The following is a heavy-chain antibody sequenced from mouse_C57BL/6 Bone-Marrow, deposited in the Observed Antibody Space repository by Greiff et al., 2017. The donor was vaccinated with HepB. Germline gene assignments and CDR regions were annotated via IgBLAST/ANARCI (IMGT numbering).Heavy chain of an antibody. D-gene: IGHD1-1*01. CDR3: ARYIGDGPTTGAMDY. V-gene: IGHV7-3*01. CDR1: GFTFTDYY. Sequence: EVKLQESGGGLVQPGGSLSLSCAASGFTFTDYYMSWVRQPPGKALEWLGFIRNKANGYTTEYSASVKGRFTISRDNSQSILYLQMNALRAADSATYYCARYIGDGPTTGAMDYWGQGTSVTVSS. J-gene: IGHJ4*01. CDR2: IRNKANGYTT.